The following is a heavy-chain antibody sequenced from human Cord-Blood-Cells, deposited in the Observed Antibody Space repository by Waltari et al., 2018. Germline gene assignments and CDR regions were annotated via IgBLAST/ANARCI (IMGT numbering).Heavy chain of an antibody. J-gene: IGHJ6*02. CDR2: ISYDGSNK. CDR1: GFTFSSYA. Sequence: QVQLVESGGGVVQPGRSLRLSCAASGFTFSSYAMHWVRQAPGKGREGVAVISYDGSNKYYADSVKGRFTISRDNSKNTLYLQMNSLRAEDTAVYYCAREVYYDFWSGYYYYYYGMDVWGQGTTVTVSS. D-gene: IGHD3-3*01. V-gene: IGHV3-30-3*01. CDR3: AREVYYDFWSGYYYYYYGMDV.